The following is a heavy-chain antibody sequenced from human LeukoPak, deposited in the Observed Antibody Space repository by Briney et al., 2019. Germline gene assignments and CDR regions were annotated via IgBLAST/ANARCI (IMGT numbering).Heavy chain of an antibody. CDR3: ARGGYSHGYILFNY. CDR2: IYYSGST. D-gene: IGHD5-18*01. V-gene: IGHV4-59*01. CDR1: GGSISSYY. Sequence: SETLSLTCTVSGGSISSYYWSWIRQPPGKGLEWIGYIYYSGSTNYNPALKSRVSISVDTSRNQFSLNLNSVTAADTAMYYCARGGYSHGYILFNYWGQGTLAIVSS. J-gene: IGHJ4*01.